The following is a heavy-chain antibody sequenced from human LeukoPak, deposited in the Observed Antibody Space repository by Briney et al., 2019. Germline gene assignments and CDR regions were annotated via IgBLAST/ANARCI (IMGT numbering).Heavy chain of an antibody. CDR1: GFTFSSYG. V-gene: IGHV3-30*18. D-gene: IGHD2-2*01. CDR2: ISYDGSNK. J-gene: IGHJ4*02. CDR3: AEDQYCSSTSCLDY. Sequence: GRSLRLSCAASGFTFSSYGMHWVRQAPGKGLEWVAVISYDGSNKYYADSVKGRFTISRDNSKNTLYLQMNSLRAEDTAVYYRAEDQYCSSTSCLDYWGQGTLVTVSS.